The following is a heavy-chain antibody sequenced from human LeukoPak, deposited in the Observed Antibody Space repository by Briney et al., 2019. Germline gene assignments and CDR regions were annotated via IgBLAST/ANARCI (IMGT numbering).Heavy chain of an antibody. CDR3: ASPLVVPASYYYYGMDV. Sequence: SVKVSCKASGYTFTSYYMHWVRQAPGQGLEWMGGIIPIFGTANYAQKFQGRVTITADESTSTAYMELSSLRSEDTAVYYCASPLVVPASYYYYGMDVWGQGTTVTVSS. D-gene: IGHD2-2*01. CDR2: IIPIFGTA. V-gene: IGHV1-69*13. J-gene: IGHJ6*02. CDR1: GYTFTSYY.